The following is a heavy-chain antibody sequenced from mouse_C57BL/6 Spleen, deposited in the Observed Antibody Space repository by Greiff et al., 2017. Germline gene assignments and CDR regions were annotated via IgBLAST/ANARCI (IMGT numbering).Heavy chain of an antibody. J-gene: IGHJ1*03. CDR2: INPGSGGT. V-gene: IGHV1-54*01. D-gene: IGHD1-1*01. CDR1: GYAFTNYL. Sequence: VQLQQSGAELVRPGTSVKVSCKASGYAFTNYLIEWVKQRPGQGLEWIGVINPGSGGTNYNEKFKGQATLTADKSSSTAYMQLSSLTSEDSAIYFCARGGLITPRYFDVWGTGTTVTISS. CDR3: ARGGLITPRYFDV.